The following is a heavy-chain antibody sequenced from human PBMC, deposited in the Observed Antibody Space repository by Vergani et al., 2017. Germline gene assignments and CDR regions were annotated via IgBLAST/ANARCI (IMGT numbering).Heavy chain of an antibody. D-gene: IGHD6-13*01. CDR1: GGTFSSYA. V-gene: IGHV1-69*01. CDR2: IIPIFGTA. Sequence: QVQLVQSGAEVKKPGSSVKVSCKASGGTFSSYAISWVRQAPGQGLEWMGGIIPIFGTANYAQKFQGRVTITADESTSTAYMELSSLRSEDTAVYYCASMGDNNSWYGRSSKDYYYYYYRDVWGKGTMVTVSS. J-gene: IGHJ6*03. CDR3: ASMGDNNSWYGRSSKDYYYYYYRDV.